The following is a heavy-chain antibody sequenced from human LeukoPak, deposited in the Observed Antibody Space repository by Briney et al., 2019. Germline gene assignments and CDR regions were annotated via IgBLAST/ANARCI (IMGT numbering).Heavy chain of an antibody. J-gene: IGHJ4*02. V-gene: IGHV3-23*01. CDR1: GFTFSSYG. Sequence: SGGSLRLSCAASGFTFSSYGMSWVRQAPGKGLEWVSAISGSGGSTYYADSVKGRFTISRDNSKNTLYLQMNSLRAEDTAVYYCAKDPHDYGDYGPVDYWGQGTLVTVSS. D-gene: IGHD4-17*01. CDR2: ISGSGGST. CDR3: AKDPHDYGDYGPVDY.